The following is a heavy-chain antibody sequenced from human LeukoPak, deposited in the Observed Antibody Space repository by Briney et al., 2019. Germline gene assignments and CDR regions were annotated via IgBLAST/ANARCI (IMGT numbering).Heavy chain of an antibody. CDR1: GGSISSYY. J-gene: IGHJ6*03. CDR3: ARGGDSGSSDRPTYYYYMDV. Sequence: SETLSLTCTVSGGSISSYYWSWIRQPPGKGLEWIAYIYYSGSTNYNPSPKSRVTISVDTSKNQFSLNLSSVTAADTAVYFCARGGDSGSSDRPTYYYYMDVWGTGTTVTVSS. V-gene: IGHV4-59*01. CDR2: IYYSGST. D-gene: IGHD1-26*01.